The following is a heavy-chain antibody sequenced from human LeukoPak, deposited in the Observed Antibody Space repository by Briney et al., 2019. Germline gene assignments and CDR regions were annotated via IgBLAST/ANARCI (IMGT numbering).Heavy chain of an antibody. CDR2: IYASGST. Sequence: SETLSLTCTVSGASLNSGGYYWNWIWQPAGKGLEWIGRIYASGSTNYNPSLKSRVTMSIDTSKNQFSLKLTSVTAADTAVFYCARDSYGFFDYWGLGTLVTVSS. CDR3: ARDSYGFFDY. J-gene: IGHJ4*02. CDR1: GASLNSGGYY. D-gene: IGHD3-3*01. V-gene: IGHV4-61*02.